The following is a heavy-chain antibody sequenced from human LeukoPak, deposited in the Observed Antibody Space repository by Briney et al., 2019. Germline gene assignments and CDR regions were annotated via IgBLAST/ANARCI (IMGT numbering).Heavy chain of an antibody. CDR2: INHSGST. J-gene: IGHJ5*02. CDR1: GGSFSGYY. CDR3: ARHGDTGTYYIWFDP. Sequence: PSETLSLTCAVYGGSFSGYYWSWIRQPPGKGLEWIGEINHSGSTNYNPSLKSRVTISVDTSKNQFSLQLSSVTAADTAIYYCARHGDTGTYYIWFDPWGQGTLVTVSS. V-gene: IGHV4-34*01. D-gene: IGHD1-26*01.